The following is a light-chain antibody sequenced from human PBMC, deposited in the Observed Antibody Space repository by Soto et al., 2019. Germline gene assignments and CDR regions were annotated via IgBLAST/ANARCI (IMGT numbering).Light chain of an antibody. J-gene: IGKJ1*01. CDR1: ETVATN. CDR3: QQYFEWPPMT. Sequence: VMTQSPATLSVSPGERATLSCWASETVATNLAGYQQKPGQAPRLLISGASTRAAGISDRFRGSGSGTEFTLSISSLRSEDSAIYYCQQYFEWPPMTVGQGTKVEI. CDR2: GAS. V-gene: IGKV3-15*01.